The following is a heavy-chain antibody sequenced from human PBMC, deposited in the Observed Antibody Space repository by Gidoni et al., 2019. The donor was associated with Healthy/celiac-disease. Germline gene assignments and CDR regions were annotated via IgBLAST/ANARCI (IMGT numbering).Heavy chain of an antibody. CDR3: AKRVEWLSHDFDY. CDR1: GSPFSSYA. Sequence: EVQLLESGGGLVQPGGSLRLSCAASGSPFSSYAMSWVREAPGKGLEWVSAISGSGGSTYYADSVKGRFTISRDNSKNTLYLQMNSLRAEDTAVYYCAKRVEWLSHDFDYWGQGTLVTVSS. V-gene: IGHV3-23*01. D-gene: IGHD3-3*01. J-gene: IGHJ4*02. CDR2: ISGSGGST.